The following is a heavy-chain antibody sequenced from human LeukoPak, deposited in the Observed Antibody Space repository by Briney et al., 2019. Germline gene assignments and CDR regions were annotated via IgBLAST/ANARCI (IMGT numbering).Heavy chain of an antibody. Sequence: ASVNVSCKASGYTFTDYYMHWVRQAPGQGLEWMGWINVNRGGTNYAQRFQDRVTMTRDTSITTAYMELNRLKSDDTAVYYCARRYCSSTSCYYFDYWGQGTLVTVSS. CDR2: INVNRGGT. CDR1: GYTFTDYY. J-gene: IGHJ4*02. D-gene: IGHD2-2*01. V-gene: IGHV1-2*02. CDR3: ARRYCSSTSCYYFDY.